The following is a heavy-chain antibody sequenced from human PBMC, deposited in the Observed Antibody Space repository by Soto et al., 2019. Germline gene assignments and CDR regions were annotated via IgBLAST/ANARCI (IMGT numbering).Heavy chain of an antibody. V-gene: IGHV3-21*01. CDR3: ARVRPAGARVVPAAIDAFDI. CDR1: GFTFSSYS. D-gene: IGHD2-2*01. J-gene: IGHJ3*02. CDR2: ISSSSSYI. Sequence: EVQLVESGGGLVKPGGSLRLSCAASGFTFSSYSMNWVRQAPGKGLEWVSSISSSSSYIYYADSVKGRFTISRDNAKNSLYLQMNSLRAEDTAVYYCARVRPAGARVVPAAIDAFDIWGQGTMVTVSS.